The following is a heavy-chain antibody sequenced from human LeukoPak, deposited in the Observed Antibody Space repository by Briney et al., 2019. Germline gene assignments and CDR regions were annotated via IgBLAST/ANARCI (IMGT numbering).Heavy chain of an antibody. Sequence: SETLSLTCTVSGGSISSYYWSWIRRPAGKGLEWIGRIYTSGSTNYNPSLKSRVTMSVDTSKNQFSLKLSSVTAADTAVYYCARDRWELPAFDIWGQGTMVTVSS. CDR2: IYTSGST. D-gene: IGHD2-15*01. J-gene: IGHJ3*02. CDR3: ARDRWELPAFDI. CDR1: GGSISSYY. V-gene: IGHV4-4*07.